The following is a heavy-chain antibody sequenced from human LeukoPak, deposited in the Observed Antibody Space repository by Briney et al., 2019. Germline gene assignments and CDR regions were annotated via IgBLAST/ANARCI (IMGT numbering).Heavy chain of an antibody. CDR3: ARARDILALYYYFDY. D-gene: IGHD3-3*02. V-gene: IGHV4-59*01. CDR2: IYFSGST. J-gene: IGHJ4*02. CDR1: GGSISSYY. Sequence: PSETLSLTFSISGGSISSYYCSWIRQPPRKGLEWIGYIYFSGSTNYNPSLNSRVTISVDTSKNQFSLKLSSVTAADTAVYYCARARDILALYYYFDYWGQGTLVTVSS.